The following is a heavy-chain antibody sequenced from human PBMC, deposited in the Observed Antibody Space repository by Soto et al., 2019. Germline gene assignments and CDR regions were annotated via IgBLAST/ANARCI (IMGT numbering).Heavy chain of an antibody. V-gene: IGHV4-59*01. CDR2: IYYSGST. CDR3: ARGGSSGLFAY. D-gene: IGHD6-19*01. Sequence: SETLSLTCTVSGGSISSYYWSWIRQPPGKGLEWIGYIYYSGSTNYNPSLKSRVTISVDTSKNQFSLKLSSVTAADTAVYYCARGGSSGLFAYWGQGTLVTVSS. J-gene: IGHJ4*02. CDR1: GGSISSYY.